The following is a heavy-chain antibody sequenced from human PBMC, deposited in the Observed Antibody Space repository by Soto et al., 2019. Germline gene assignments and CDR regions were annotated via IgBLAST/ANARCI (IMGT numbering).Heavy chain of an antibody. D-gene: IGHD1-1*01. V-gene: IGHV3-33*01. CDR3: ARDKTEGAGMDV. CDR1: GFTFSSYG. Sequence: GGSLRLSCAASGFTFSSYGMHWVRQAPGKGLEWVAVIWYDGSNKYYADSVKGRFTISRDNSKNTLYLQMNSLRAEDTAVYYCARDKTEGAGMDVWAQGTTVTVSS. J-gene: IGHJ6*02. CDR2: IWYDGSNK.